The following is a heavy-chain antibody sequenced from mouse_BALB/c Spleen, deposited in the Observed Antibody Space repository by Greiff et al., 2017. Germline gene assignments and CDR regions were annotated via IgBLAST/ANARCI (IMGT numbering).Heavy chain of an antibody. CDR1: GFNIKDYY. V-gene: IGHV14-4*02. CDR2: IDPENCDT. Sequence: EVQLQQSGAELVRSGASVKLSCTASGFNIKDYYMHWVKQRPEQGLEWIGWIDPENCDTEYAPKFQGKATMTADTSSNTAYLQLSSLTSEDTAVYYCNAFAYWGQGTLVTVSA. J-gene: IGHJ3*01. CDR3: NAFAY.